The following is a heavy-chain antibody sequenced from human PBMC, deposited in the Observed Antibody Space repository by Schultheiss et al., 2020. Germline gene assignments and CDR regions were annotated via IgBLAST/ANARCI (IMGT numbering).Heavy chain of an antibody. D-gene: IGHD3-3*01. J-gene: IGHJ4*01. V-gene: IGHV5-51*01. CDR2: IYPGDSDT. Sequence: GESLKISCKGSGYSFTSYWIGWVRQMPGKGLEWMGIIYPGDSDTRYSPSFQGQVTMSADKSLNTASLQWSSLKASDTAIYYCATALTRNYDLWSGYYTPFDNWGQGTLVTVSS. CDR1: GYSFTSYW. CDR3: ATALTRNYDLWSGYYTPFDN.